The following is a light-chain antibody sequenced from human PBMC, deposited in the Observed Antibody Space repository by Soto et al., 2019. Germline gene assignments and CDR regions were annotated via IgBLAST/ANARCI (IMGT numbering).Light chain of an antibody. CDR3: QQRSNSFT. J-gene: IGKJ5*01. CDR1: QSVRSN. Sequence: EIVMTQSPATLSASPGERATLSCRASQSVRSNLAWYQQKPGQAPRLLIYDASNRATGIPARFSGSGSGTDFTLTISSLEPEDFAVYYCQQRSNSFTFGQGTRLEIK. CDR2: DAS. V-gene: IGKV3-11*01.